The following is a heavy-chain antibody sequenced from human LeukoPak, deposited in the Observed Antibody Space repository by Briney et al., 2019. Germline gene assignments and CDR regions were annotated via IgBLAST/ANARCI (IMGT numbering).Heavy chain of an antibody. CDR1: GGSFSGYY. Sequence: SETLSLTCAVYGGSFSGYYWSWIRQPPGKGLEWIGEINHSGSTNYNPSLKSRVTISVDTSKNQFSLKLNSVTAADTAVYYCARGRRNYYDSSGYFYYWGQGTLVTVSS. CDR3: ARGRRNYYDSSGYFYY. CDR2: INHSGST. V-gene: IGHV4-34*01. J-gene: IGHJ4*02. D-gene: IGHD3-22*01.